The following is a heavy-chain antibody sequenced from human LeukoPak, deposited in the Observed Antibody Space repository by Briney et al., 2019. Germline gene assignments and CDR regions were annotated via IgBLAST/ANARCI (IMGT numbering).Heavy chain of an antibody. CDR2: IRYDGSNK. V-gene: IGHV3-30*02. J-gene: IGHJ4*02. Sequence: GGSLRLSCAASEFTFSRYGMHWVRQAPGKGLEWVAFIRYDGSNKYYADSVKGRFTISRDNAKNSLYLQMNSLRAEDTAVYYCARDRSGYGNVDYWGQGTLVTVSS. CDR3: ARDRSGYGNVDY. D-gene: IGHD5-12*01. CDR1: EFTFSRYG.